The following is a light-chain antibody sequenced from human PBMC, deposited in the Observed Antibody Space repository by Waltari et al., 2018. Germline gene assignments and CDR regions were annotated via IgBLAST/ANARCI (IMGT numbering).Light chain of an antibody. CDR3: QQYYTTPWT. CDR2: WAS. V-gene: IGKV4-1*01. Sequence: DIVVPQSPDSLAVSLGEGATTTSKSTQTILSSSNNKKNLLWDQQKPGQPPKLLIYWASTRESGVPDRFRGSGSGTDFTLTINSLQAEDVAVYFCQQYYTTPWTFGQGTKVEIK. J-gene: IGKJ1*01. CDR1: QTILSSSNNKKN.